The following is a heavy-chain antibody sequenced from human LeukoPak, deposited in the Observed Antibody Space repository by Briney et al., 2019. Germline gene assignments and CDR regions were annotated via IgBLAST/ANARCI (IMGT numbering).Heavy chain of an antibody. V-gene: IGHV3-74*01. Sequence: GGSLRLSCAASGFTLSSSWMHWVRQAPGKGLVWVSRINSDGSTTNYADSVKGRFTISRDNAKNTLYLQVNSLRAEDTAVYYCAGGLSDYYTVGSWGQGTLVTVSS. CDR3: AGGLSDYYTVGS. CDR2: INSDGSTT. CDR1: GFTLSSSW. D-gene: IGHD3-22*01. J-gene: IGHJ5*02.